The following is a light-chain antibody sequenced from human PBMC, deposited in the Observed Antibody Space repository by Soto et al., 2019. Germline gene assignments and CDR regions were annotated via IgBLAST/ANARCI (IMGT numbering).Light chain of an antibody. CDR3: SSYSTSSTLV. Sequence: QSALTQPASVSGSPGQSITISCTGTSSDIRVYNYVSWYQHHPGKAPKLMIYEVTNRPSGISDRFSGSKSGSTASLTISGLQSEDEADYYCSSYSTSSTLVFGGGTQLTVL. J-gene: IGLJ2*01. CDR2: EVT. CDR1: SSDIRVYNY. V-gene: IGLV2-14*01.